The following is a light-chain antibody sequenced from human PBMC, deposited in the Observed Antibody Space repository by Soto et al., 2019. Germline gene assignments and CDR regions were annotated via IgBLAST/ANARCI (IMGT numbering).Light chain of an antibody. CDR2: CAS. Sequence: EIVLTQSPGTLSLSPGERATLSCRASQSVSSSFLAWYQQKPGQAPRLLIYCASSRATGISDRFSGSGSGTDFTLTISRLEPEDFAVYYCQQYDNSPWTFGQGTKVEIK. CDR1: QSVSSSF. V-gene: IGKV3-20*01. J-gene: IGKJ1*01. CDR3: QQYDNSPWT.